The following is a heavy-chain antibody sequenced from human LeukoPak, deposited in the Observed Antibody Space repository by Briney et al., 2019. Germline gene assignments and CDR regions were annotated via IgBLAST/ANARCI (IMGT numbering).Heavy chain of an antibody. Sequence: GGSLRLSCAASGFTFSSYSMNWVRQAPGKGLEWVSSISSSSSYIYYADSVKGRFTISRDNAKNSLYLQMNSLRAEDTAVYYCAGGGRYFDWFTIEDYWGQGTLVTVSS. J-gene: IGHJ4*02. V-gene: IGHV3-21*01. CDR1: GFTFSSYS. CDR3: AGGGRYFDWFTIEDY. D-gene: IGHD3-9*01. CDR2: ISSSSSYI.